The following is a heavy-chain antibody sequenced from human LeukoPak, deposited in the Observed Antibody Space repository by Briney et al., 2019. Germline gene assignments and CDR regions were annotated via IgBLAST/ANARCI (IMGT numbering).Heavy chain of an antibody. CDR3: ARERVRQYSYGYYYYGMDV. J-gene: IGHJ6*02. CDR2: INHSGST. D-gene: IGHD5-18*01. CDR1: GGSFSGYY. Sequence: PSETLSLTCAVYGGSFSGYYWSWIRQPPGKGLEWIGEINHSGSTNYNPSLKSRVTISADTSKNQFSLKLSSVTAADTAVYYCARERVRQYSYGYYYYGMDVWGQGTTVTASS. V-gene: IGHV4-34*01.